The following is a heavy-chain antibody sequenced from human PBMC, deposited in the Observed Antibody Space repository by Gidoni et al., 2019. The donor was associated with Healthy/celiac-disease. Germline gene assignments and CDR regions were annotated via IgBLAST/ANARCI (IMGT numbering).Heavy chain of an antibody. CDR2: INHSGST. V-gene: IGHV4-34*01. Sequence: QVQLQQWGAGLLKPSETLSLTCAVYGGSFSGYYWSWIRQPPGKGLEWIGEINHSGSTNYNPSLKSRVTISVDTSKNQFSLKLSSVTAADTAVYYCARGIRYYYYYYMDVWGKGTTVTVSS. CDR3: ARGIRYYYYYYMDV. CDR1: GGSFSGYY. J-gene: IGHJ6*03.